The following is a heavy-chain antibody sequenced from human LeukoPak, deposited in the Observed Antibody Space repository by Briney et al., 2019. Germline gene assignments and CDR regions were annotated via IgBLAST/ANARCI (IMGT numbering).Heavy chain of an antibody. V-gene: IGHV3-7*01. D-gene: IGHD2-2*01. CDR1: GFTFSSYW. CDR3: ARVYCSSTSCYYNDY. Sequence: GGSLRLSCAASGFTFSSYWMSWVRQAPGKGLEWVANIKQDGSEKYYVDSVKGRFTISRDNAKNSLYLQMNSLRAEDTAVYYCARVYCSSTSCYYNDYWGQGTLVTVSS. J-gene: IGHJ4*02. CDR2: IKQDGSEK.